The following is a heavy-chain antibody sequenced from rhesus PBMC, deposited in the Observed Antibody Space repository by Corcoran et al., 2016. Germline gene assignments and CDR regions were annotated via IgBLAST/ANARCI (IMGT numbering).Heavy chain of an antibody. Sequence: QVQLQESGPGLVKPSETLSLTCPVSGASISSDWWSWIRQSQGKGMEWIGEINGEGGKTNTHPSLKSQLTISKDAARSHFSRKLSSVTAADTARYYCARLHHWNDGGYGLDSWGQGVVVTVSS. CDR1: GASISSDW. CDR3: ARLHHWNDGGYGLDS. CDR2: INGEGGKT. D-gene: IGHD1-7*02. V-gene: IGHV4-80*01. J-gene: IGHJ6*01.